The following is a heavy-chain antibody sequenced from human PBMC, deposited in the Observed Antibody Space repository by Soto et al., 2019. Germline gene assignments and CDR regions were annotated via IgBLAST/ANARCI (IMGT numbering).Heavy chain of an antibody. D-gene: IGHD5-12*01. CDR1: GGSIGSGGYY. J-gene: IGHJ6*02. CDR2: IYYSGST. CDR3: AREDSGYEDYYYYGMDV. V-gene: IGHV4-31*03. Sequence: LSLTCTVSGGSIGSGGYYWRWIRQHPGKCLEWIGYIYYSGSTYYNPSLKSRVTISVDTSKNQFSLKLSSVTAADTAVYYCAREDSGYEDYYYYGMDVWGQGTTVTVSS.